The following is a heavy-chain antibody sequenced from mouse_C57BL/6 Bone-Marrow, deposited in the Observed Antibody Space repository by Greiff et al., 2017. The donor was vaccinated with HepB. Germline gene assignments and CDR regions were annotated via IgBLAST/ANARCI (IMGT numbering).Heavy chain of an antibody. D-gene: IGHD1-1*01. J-gene: IGHJ1*03. CDR1: GFTFSDYY. Sequence: EVKLQESGGGLVQPGGSLKLSCAASGFTFSDYYMYWVRQTPEKRLEWVAYISNGGGSTYYPDTVKGRFTISRDNAKNTLYLQMSRLKSEDTAMYYCARQGYYGSRYFDVWGTGTTVTVSS. CDR2: ISNGGGST. CDR3: ARQGYYGSRYFDV. V-gene: IGHV5-12*01.